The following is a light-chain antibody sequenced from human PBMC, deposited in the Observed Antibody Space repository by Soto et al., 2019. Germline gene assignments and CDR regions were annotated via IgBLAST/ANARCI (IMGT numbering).Light chain of an antibody. CDR2: AAS. J-gene: IGKJ1*01. Sequence: GGRFTITCRASQVIRNDLGCYQQKPGKAPKGPIYAASSLQSGVPSRFSGSGSETEFTLTISSLQPEDFATYYCLPYKSYPWTFGHGNKVDIK. V-gene: IGKV1-17*01. CDR3: LPYKSYPWT. CDR1: QVIRND.